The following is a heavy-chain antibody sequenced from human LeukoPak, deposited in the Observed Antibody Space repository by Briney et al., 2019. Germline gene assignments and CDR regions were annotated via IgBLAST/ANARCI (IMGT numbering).Heavy chain of an antibody. D-gene: IGHD1-26*01. CDR2: INPSGGST. Sequence: WASVKVSCKASGYTFTSYYMHWVRQAPGQGLEWMGIINPSGGSTSYAQKFQGRVTMTRDMSTGTVYMELSSLRSEDTAVYYCARGGREWELLRYFDYWGQGTLVTVSS. CDR1: GYTFTSYY. J-gene: IGHJ4*02. V-gene: IGHV1-46*01. CDR3: ARGGREWELLRYFDY.